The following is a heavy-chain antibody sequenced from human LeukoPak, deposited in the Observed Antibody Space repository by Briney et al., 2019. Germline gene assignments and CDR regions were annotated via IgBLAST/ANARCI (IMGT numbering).Heavy chain of an antibody. Sequence: ASVKVSCKASGYTFTSYDIHWVRQATGQGLEWMGWMNPNSGNTGYAQKFQGRVTMTRNTSISTAYMELSSLRSEDTAVYYCARVLGCSGGSCYPTVDYWGQGTLVTVSS. CDR2: MNPNSGNT. J-gene: IGHJ4*02. D-gene: IGHD2-15*01. CDR1: GYTFTSYD. CDR3: ARVLGCSGGSCYPTVDY. V-gene: IGHV1-8*01.